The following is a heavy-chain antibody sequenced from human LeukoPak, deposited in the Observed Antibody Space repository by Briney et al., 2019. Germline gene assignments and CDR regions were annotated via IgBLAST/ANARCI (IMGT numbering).Heavy chain of an antibody. CDR1: GGSISSSSYY. CDR3: ARGPYYDILTGYLSDYDY. D-gene: IGHD3-9*01. J-gene: IGHJ4*02. V-gene: IGHV4-39*07. CDR2: INHSGST. Sequence: SETLSLTCTVSGGSISSSSYYWGWIRQPPGKGLEWIGEINHSGSTNYNPSLKSRVTISVDTSKNQFSLKLSSVTAADTAVYYCARGPYYDILTGYLSDYDYWGQGTLVTVSS.